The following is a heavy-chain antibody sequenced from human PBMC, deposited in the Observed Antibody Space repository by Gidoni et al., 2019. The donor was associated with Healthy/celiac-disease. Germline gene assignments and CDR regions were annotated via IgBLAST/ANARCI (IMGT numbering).Heavy chain of an antibody. CDR3: AKDQAGYYYYGMDV. CDR1: GFTFSSYA. Sequence: EVQLLESGGGLVQPGGSLRLSCAASGFTFSSYAMSWVRQAPGKGLEWVSAISGSGGSTYYADSVKGRFTITRDNSKNTLYLQMNSLRAEDTAVYYCAKDQAGYYYYGMDVWGQGTTVTVSS. V-gene: IGHV3-23*01. J-gene: IGHJ6*02. CDR2: ISGSGGST.